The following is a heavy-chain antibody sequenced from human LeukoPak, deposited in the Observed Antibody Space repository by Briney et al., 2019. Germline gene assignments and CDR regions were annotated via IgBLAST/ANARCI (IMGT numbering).Heavy chain of an antibody. J-gene: IGHJ4*02. D-gene: IGHD2-2*01. CDR1: GGSISSGDYY. V-gene: IGHV4-30-4*01. Sequence: SQTLSLTCTVSGGSISSGDYYWSWIRQPPGKGLEWIGYIYYSGSTYYNPSLKSRVTISVDTSKNQFSLKLSSVTAADTAVYYCARGGPEYCSSTSCYESDYWGQGTLVTVSS. CDR3: ARGGPEYCSSTSCYESDY. CDR2: IYYSGST.